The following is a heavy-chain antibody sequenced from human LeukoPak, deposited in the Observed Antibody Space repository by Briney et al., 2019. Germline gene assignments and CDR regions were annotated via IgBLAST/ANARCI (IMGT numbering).Heavy chain of an antibody. CDR2: IIPIFGTA. J-gene: IGHJ3*02. V-gene: IGHV1-69*06. CDR1: GGTFSSYA. CDR3: ARGKVYFGWGGYYGSTVVFNI. Sequence: SVKVSCKASGGTFSSYAISWVRQAPGQGLEWMGGIIPIFGTANYAQKFQGRVTITADKSTSTAYMELSSLRSEDTAVYDCARGKVYFGWGGYYGSTVVFNIGAKGKRVTVS. D-gene: IGHD3-10*01.